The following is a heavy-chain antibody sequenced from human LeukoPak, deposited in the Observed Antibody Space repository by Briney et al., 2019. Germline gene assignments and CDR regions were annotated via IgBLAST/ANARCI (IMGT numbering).Heavy chain of an antibody. Sequence: GGSLRLSCAASGFTFSSYAMSWVRQAPGKGLEWVSAISGSGGSTYYADSVKGRFTISRDNAKNSLFLQMNSLRVEDTAVYYCARGGTRGYSPVDYWGQGILVTVSS. V-gene: IGHV3-23*01. CDR2: ISGSGGST. CDR3: ARGGTRGYSPVDY. D-gene: IGHD5-18*01. CDR1: GFTFSSYA. J-gene: IGHJ4*02.